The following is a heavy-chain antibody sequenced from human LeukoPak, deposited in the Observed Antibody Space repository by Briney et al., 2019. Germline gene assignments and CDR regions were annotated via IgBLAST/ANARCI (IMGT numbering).Heavy chain of an antibody. J-gene: IGHJ4*02. V-gene: IGHV3-21*01. CDR3: ARDRGLFFDY. CDR1: GFTFSSYA. Sequence: GGSLRLSCAASGFTFSSYAMSWVRQAPGKGLEWVSAISSSSSNIYYADSVKGRFTISRDNAKNSLYLQMNSLRAEDTAVYYCARDRGLFFDYWGQGTLVTVSS. D-gene: IGHD2-21*01. CDR2: ISSSSSNI.